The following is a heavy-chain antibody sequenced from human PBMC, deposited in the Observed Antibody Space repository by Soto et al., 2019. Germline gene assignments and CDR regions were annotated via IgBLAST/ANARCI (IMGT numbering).Heavy chain of an antibody. CDR1: GGSISSYY. D-gene: IGHD3-10*01. Sequence: SETPSLTCTVSGGSISSYYWSWIRQPPGKGLEWIGYIYYSGSTNYNPSLKSRVTISVDTSKNQFSLKLSSVTAADTAVYYCARDRGFGEPSGEFDYWGQGTLVTVSS. V-gene: IGHV4-59*01. CDR2: IYYSGST. J-gene: IGHJ4*02. CDR3: ARDRGFGEPSGEFDY.